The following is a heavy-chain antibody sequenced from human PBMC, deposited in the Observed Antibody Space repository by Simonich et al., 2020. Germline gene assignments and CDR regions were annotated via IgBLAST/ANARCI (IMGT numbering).Heavy chain of an antibody. CDR2: IYYSGST. CDR3: ARLPDY. Sequence: VQLQESGPGLVKPSETLSLTCTVYGGSISSYYWSWIRHPPGKGLEWIGYIYYSGSTNYNPSLKSRVTISVDTSKNQFSLKLSSVTAADTAVYYCARLPDYWGQGTLVTVSS. V-gene: IGHV4-59*08. CDR1: GGSISSYY. J-gene: IGHJ4*02.